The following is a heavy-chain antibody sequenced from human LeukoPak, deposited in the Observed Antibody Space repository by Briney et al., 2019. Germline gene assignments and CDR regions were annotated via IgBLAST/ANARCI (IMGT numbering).Heavy chain of an antibody. J-gene: IGHJ4*02. CDR2: IWYDGSNK. CDR1: GFTFSNHG. D-gene: IGHD2-15*01. CDR3: AREGSTSPDY. V-gene: IGHV3-33*01. Sequence: GRSLRLSCAASGFTFSNHGMHWVRQAPGKGPEWVALIWYDGSNKYYGDSVKGRFTISRDNSKNTVYLQMNSLRAEDTGVYYCAREGSTSPDYWGQGTLVTVSS.